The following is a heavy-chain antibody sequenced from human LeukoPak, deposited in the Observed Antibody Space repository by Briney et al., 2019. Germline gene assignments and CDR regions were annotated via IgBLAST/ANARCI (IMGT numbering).Heavy chain of an antibody. Sequence: GSLRLSCAASGFTFSRYSMNWVRQDPGKGLEWVSSISSSSIYIYYADSVKGRFTISRDNAKNSLYLQMNSLRAEDTAVYYCARDWPTSYYDFRSGFNWFDPWGQGTLVTVSS. V-gene: IGHV3-21*01. J-gene: IGHJ5*02. D-gene: IGHD3-3*01. CDR3: ARDWPTSYYDFRSGFNWFDP. CDR2: ISSSSIYI. CDR1: GFTFSRYS.